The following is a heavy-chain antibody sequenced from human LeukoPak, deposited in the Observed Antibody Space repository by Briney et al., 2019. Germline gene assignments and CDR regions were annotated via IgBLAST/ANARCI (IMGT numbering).Heavy chain of an antibody. J-gene: IGHJ4*02. CDR1: GLTFNSLW. V-gene: IGHV3-7*01. CDR3: ARTRGGSYSSFDY. Sequence: GGSLRLSCAGSGLTFNSLWLSWVRQAPGKGLEWVANIKQDGSEKYYVDSVKGRFTISRDNAKNSLYLQMNSLRAEDTAVYYCARTRGGSYSSFDYWGQGTLVTVSS. D-gene: IGHD1-26*01. CDR2: IKQDGSEK.